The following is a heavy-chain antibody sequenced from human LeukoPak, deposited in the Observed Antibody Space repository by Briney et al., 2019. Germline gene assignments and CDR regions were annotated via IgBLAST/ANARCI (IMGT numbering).Heavy chain of an antibody. CDR2: IIPILGIA. Sequence: SVKVSCKASGGTFSSYTISWVRQAPGQGLEWVGRIIPILGIANYAQKFQGRVTITADKSTSTAYMELSSLRSEDTAVYYCARDRETYRDGNNWFDPWGQGTLVTVSS. CDR1: GGTFSSYT. CDR3: ARDRETYRDGNNWFDP. J-gene: IGHJ5*02. D-gene: IGHD4-17*01. V-gene: IGHV1-69*04.